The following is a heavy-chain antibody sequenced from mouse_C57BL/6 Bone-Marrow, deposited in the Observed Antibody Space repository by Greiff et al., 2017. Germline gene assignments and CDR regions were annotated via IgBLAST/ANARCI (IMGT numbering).Heavy chain of an antibody. CDR3: ARRQLSAWFAY. D-gene: IGHD4-1*02. J-gene: IGHJ3*01. CDR2: ISNGGGST. CDR1: GFTFSDYY. V-gene: IGHV5-12*01. Sequence: EVQLQESGGGLVQPGGSLKLSCAASGFTFSDYYMYWVRQTPEKRLEWVAYISNGGGSTYYPDTVKGRFTISRDNAKNTLYLQMSRLKSEDTAMYYCARRQLSAWFAYWGQGTLVTVSA.